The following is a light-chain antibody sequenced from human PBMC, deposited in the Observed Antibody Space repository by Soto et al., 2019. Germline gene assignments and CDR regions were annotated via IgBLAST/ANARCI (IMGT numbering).Light chain of an antibody. CDR2: DAS. Sequence: AIQLTQSPSSLSASVGDRVTITCRASQGISSALAWYQQKPGKAPKLLIYDASSLESGVPSRFSGSGSGTDFTLTISSLQPEDFATYYCQQLGTFGPGTKVDIK. V-gene: IGKV1-13*02. CDR1: QGISSA. CDR3: QQLGT. J-gene: IGKJ3*01.